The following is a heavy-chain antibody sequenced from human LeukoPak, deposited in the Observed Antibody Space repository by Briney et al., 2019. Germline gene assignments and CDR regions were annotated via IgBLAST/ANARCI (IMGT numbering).Heavy chain of an antibody. Sequence: GESLRLSCAASEFTFSSFWMHWVRQAPGKGLVWVSRINSDGSGIRYADSVKGRFTISRDNAKNTLYLQMNSLRAEDTAVYYCARTVRTPPYYFDYWGQGTLVTVSS. J-gene: IGHJ4*02. CDR1: EFTFSSFW. CDR2: INSDGSGI. CDR3: ARTVRTPPYYFDY. V-gene: IGHV3-74*01. D-gene: IGHD4-17*01.